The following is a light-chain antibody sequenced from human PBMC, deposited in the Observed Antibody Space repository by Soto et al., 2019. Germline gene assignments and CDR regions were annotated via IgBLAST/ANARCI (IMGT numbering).Light chain of an antibody. CDR1: QSISSW. Sequence: DIQMTQSPSTLSASVGDRVTITCRASQSISSWLAWYQRKPGKAPELLIYDASNLEITVPSRFSGSGSGTEFSLTISSLQPDDFATYYCLQYNSYLWTFGQGTKVDIK. CDR2: DAS. CDR3: LQYNSYLWT. J-gene: IGKJ1*01. V-gene: IGKV1-5*01.